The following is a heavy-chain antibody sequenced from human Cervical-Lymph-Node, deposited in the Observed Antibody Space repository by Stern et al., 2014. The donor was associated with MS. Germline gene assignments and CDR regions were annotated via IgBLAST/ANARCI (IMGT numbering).Heavy chain of an antibody. CDR2: IVPLLGIV. CDR1: GGTVNTYA. Sequence: QVQLVQSGAEVKEPGSSVKVSCRASGGTVNTYAFSWVRQAPGQGLEWMGRIVPLLGIVNYAREIQGRVTITADKSTKTVYMELSSLRAADTATYYCARDNNYVGLNQYYGMDVWGQGTTVTVSS. J-gene: IGHJ6*02. V-gene: IGHV1-69*04. D-gene: IGHD2/OR15-2a*01. CDR3: ARDNNYVGLNQYYGMDV.